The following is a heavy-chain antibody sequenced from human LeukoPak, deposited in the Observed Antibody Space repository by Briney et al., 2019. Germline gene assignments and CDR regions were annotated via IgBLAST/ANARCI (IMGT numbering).Heavy chain of an antibody. Sequence: GSSVKVSCKASGGTFSSYAISWVRQAPGQGLEWMGGIIPIFGTANYAQKFQGRVTITADESTSTAYMELSSLRSEDTAVYYCARSVVVVVASYYYYYGMDVWGKGTTVTVSS. CDR3: ARSVVVVVASYYYYYGMDV. CDR2: IIPIFGTA. CDR1: GGTFSSYA. D-gene: IGHD2-15*01. V-gene: IGHV1-69*01. J-gene: IGHJ6*04.